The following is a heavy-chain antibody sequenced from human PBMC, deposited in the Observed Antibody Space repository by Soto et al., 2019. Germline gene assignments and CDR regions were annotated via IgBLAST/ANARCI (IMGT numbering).Heavy chain of an antibody. V-gene: IGHV3-7*01. CDR2: TNKDGSQK. CDR1: GFAFSDEW. J-gene: IGHJ6*02. Sequence: EVQLVESGGGLVQPGGSLTVSCAASGFAFSDEWMNWVRQAPGKGLEWVANTNKDGSQKYYVDSVKGRFTISRDNAKNSLYLQMNSLRAEDTAVYYCLKGMDVWGQGTTVTVCS. CDR3: LKGMDV.